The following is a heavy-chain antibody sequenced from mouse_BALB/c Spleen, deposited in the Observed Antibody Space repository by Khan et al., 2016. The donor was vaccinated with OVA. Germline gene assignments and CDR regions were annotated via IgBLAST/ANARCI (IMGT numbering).Heavy chain of an antibody. Sequence: EVELVESGGGLVQPGGSLRLSCATSGFTFTDYYMSWVRQPPGKALEWLGFIRNKANGYTTAYSASVKGRFTISRDNAQSILYLQMNTLKTEDSATYHCARAYYGSSALDYWSQGTTLTVSS. CDR3: ARAYYGSSALDY. D-gene: IGHD1-1*01. J-gene: IGHJ2*01. V-gene: IGHV7-3*02. CDR2: IRNKANGYTT. CDR1: GFTFTDYY.